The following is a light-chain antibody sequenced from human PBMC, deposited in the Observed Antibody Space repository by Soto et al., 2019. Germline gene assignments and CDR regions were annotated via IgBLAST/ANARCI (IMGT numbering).Light chain of an antibody. Sequence: EIVLTQSPGTLSLSPGERATLSCRSSHSVSSNYLAWYQQKPGQAPRLLIYDVSSRATGIPDRFSGSGSGTDFTLTISRLEPVDFAVYDCKQYGISPTFGQGTKVEIK. CDR3: KQYGISPT. CDR1: HSVSSNY. V-gene: IGKV3-20*01. CDR2: DVS. J-gene: IGKJ1*01.